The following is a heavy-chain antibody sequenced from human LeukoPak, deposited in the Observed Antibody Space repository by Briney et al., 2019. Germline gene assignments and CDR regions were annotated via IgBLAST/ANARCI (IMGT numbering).Heavy chain of an antibody. CDR1: GFTFSSYA. CDR3: ARDYYDSSGYIAFDI. J-gene: IGHJ3*02. CDR2: ISYDGSNK. Sequence: GGSLRLSCAASGFTFSSYAMHWVRQAPGKGLEWVAVISYDGSNKYYADSVKGRFTISRDNSKNTLYLQMNSLRAEDTAVYYCARDYYDSSGYIAFDIWGQGTMVTVSS. V-gene: IGHV3-30-3*01. D-gene: IGHD3-22*01.